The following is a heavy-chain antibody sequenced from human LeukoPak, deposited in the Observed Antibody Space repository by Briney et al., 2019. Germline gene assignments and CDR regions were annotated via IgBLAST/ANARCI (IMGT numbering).Heavy chain of an antibody. J-gene: IGHJ3*01. Sequence: QPGGSLRLSCAASGFSFSTFSMDWVRQAPGKGLEWVSYISSSSDTIYYADSVRGRFTISRDSAKNSLYLQMNSLRAEDTAIYYCARLVVGAATDAFDLWGQGTMVTVSS. CDR3: ARLVVGAATDAFDL. V-gene: IGHV3-48*01. CDR2: ISSSSDTI. CDR1: GFSFSTFS. D-gene: IGHD2-15*01.